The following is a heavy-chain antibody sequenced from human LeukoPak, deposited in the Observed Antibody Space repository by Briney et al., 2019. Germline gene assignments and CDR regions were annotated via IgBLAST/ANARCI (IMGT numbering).Heavy chain of an antibody. J-gene: IGHJ5*02. CDR3: AKDQQQLVRGRFYP. CDR1: GFTFSSYA. CDR2: ISGSGGST. Sequence: PGGSLRLSCAASGFTFSSYAMSWVRQAPGKGLDWVSAISGSGGSTYYADSVKGRFTISRDNSKNTLYLQMNSLRAEDTAVYYCAKDQQQLVRGRFYPWGQGTLVTVSS. D-gene: IGHD6-13*01. V-gene: IGHV3-23*01.